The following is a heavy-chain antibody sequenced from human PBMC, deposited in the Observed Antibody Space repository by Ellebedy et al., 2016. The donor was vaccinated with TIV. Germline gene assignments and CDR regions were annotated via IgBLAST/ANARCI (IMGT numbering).Heavy chain of an antibody. J-gene: IGHJ3*02. D-gene: IGHD3-22*01. CDR1: GGTFSSYT. Sequence: AASVKVSCKASGGTFSSYTISWVRQAPGHGHEWMGGIIPIFATANYAQKFQGRVTITTDESTSTAYMELSSLRSEDTAVYYCARDSSGYYYTVGAFDIWGQGTMVTVSS. CDR3: ARDSSGYYYTVGAFDI. CDR2: IIPIFATA. V-gene: IGHV1-69*05.